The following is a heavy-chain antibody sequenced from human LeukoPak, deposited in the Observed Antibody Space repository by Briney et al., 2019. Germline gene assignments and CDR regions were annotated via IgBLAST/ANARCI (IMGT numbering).Heavy chain of an antibody. CDR3: ARHPDSNYDFWSGYEYYYMDV. CDR2: IYYSGST. V-gene: IGHV4-39*01. CDR1: GGSISSGGYY. J-gene: IGHJ6*03. Sequence: SETLSLTCTVSGGSISSGGYYWSWIRQHPGKGLEWIGYIYYSGSTYYNPSLKSRVTISVDTSKNQFSLRLSSVTAADTAVYYCARHPDSNYDFWSGYEYYYMDVWGKGTTVTVSS. D-gene: IGHD3-3*01.